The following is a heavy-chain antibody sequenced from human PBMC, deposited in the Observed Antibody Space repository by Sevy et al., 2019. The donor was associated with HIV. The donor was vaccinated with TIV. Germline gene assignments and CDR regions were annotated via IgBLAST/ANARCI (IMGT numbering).Heavy chain of an antibody. Sequence: GGSLRLSCAASGFIFRTYGMHWVRQAPGKGLERVANILYDGVSDYYADSVKGRFTVSRDNSKNTLYLEMHSLRPDDTAVYYCAKDTGFSGWYYFDSWGQGTQVTVSS. V-gene: IGHV3-30*18. D-gene: IGHD5-12*01. CDR2: ILYDGVSD. CDR3: AKDTGFSGWYYFDS. CDR1: GFIFRTYG. J-gene: IGHJ4*02.